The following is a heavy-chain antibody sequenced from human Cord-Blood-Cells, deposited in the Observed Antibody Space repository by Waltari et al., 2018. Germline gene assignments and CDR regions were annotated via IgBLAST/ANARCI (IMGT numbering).Heavy chain of an antibody. CDR1: GFTFSSYA. CDR2: ISGRGGST. J-gene: IGHJ5*02. CDR3: AKGPTSIAARPDWFDP. V-gene: IGHV3-23*01. Sequence: EVQLLESGGGLVQPGGSLRLSCAASGFTFSSYAMSWVSQAPGKGLEWVSAISGRGGSTDYADSGKGRFTISRDNSKNPLYLQMNSLRAEDTAVYYCAKGPTSIAARPDWFDPWGQGTLVTVSS. D-gene: IGHD6-6*01.